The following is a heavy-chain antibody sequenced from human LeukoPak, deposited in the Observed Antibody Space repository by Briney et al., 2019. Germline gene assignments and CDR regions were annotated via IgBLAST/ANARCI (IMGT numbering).Heavy chain of an antibody. D-gene: IGHD3-22*01. CDR3: ARSMADSSGYDIDY. J-gene: IGHJ4*02. Sequence: GGSLRLSCAASGFTFSSYWMSWVRQAPGKGLEWVANIKQDGSEKYYVDSVKGRFTISRDNAKNSLYLQMNSLRAEDTAVYYCARSMADSSGYDIDYWGQGTLVTVSS. CDR1: GFTFSSYW. V-gene: IGHV3-7*01. CDR2: IKQDGSEK.